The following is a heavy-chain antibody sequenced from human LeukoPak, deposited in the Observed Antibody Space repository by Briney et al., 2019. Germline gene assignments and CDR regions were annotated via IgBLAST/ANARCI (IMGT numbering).Heavy chain of an antibody. CDR3: AREGYSSGWHQTATDY. V-gene: IGHV3-74*01. CDR2: INSDGSST. CDR1: GFTFDDYG. D-gene: IGHD6-19*01. Sequence: PGGSLRLSCAASGFTFDDYGMSWVRQAPGKGLVWVSRINSDGSSTSYADSVKGRFTISRDNAKNTLYLQMNSLRAEDTAVYYCAREGYSSGWHQTATDYWGQGTLVTVSS. J-gene: IGHJ4*02.